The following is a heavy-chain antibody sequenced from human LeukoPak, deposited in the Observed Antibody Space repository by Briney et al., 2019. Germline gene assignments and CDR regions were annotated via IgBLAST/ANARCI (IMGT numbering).Heavy chain of an antibody. J-gene: IGHJ5*02. CDR1: GFTFSSYA. CDR2: ISGSGGST. Sequence: GGSLRLSCAASGFTFSSYAMSWVRQAPGKGLEWVSAISGSGGSTYYADSVKGRFTISRDNAKNTLYLQMNSLRAEDTAVYYCARDQGGVGFDPWGQGTLVTVSS. D-gene: IGHD1-26*01. CDR3: ARDQGGVGFDP. V-gene: IGHV3-23*01.